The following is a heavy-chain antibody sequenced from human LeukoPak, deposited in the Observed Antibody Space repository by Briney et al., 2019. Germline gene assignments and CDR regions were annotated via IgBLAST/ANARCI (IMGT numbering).Heavy chain of an antibody. CDR3: AKAVGPYYYDSSGYYKSYYFDY. V-gene: IGHV3-23*01. J-gene: IGHJ4*02. CDR2: ISGSGVST. D-gene: IGHD3-22*01. CDR1: EFTFSSYA. Sequence: GGSLRLSCAASEFTFSSYAMSWVRQAPGKGLDWVSAISGSGVSTYYADSVKGRFTISRDNSKNTVYVQMNSLRAEDTAVYYCAKAVGPYYYDSSGYYKSYYFDYWGQGTLVTVSS.